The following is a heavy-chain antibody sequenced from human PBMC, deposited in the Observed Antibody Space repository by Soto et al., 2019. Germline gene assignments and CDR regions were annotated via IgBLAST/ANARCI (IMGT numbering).Heavy chain of an antibody. D-gene: IGHD3-10*01. CDR1: GFTFSSYS. CDR2: ISSSSSTI. J-gene: IGHJ6*02. V-gene: IGHV3-48*02. CDR3: ARGYYFGSGSYYNVPMDV. Sequence: GGYLRLSCAASGFTFSSYSMNWVRQAPGKGLEWVSYISSSSSTIYYTDSVKGRFTISRDNAKNSLYLQMNSLRDEDTAVYYCARGYYFGSGSYYNVPMDVWGQGTTVTVSS.